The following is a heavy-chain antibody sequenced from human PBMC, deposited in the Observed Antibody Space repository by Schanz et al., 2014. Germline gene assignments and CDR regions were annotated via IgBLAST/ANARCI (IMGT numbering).Heavy chain of an antibody. V-gene: IGHV3-11*01. CDR1: GFTFSDYY. D-gene: IGHD6-13*01. Sequence: QVQLVESGGGLVKPGGSLRLSCAASGFTFSDYYMSWLRQAPGKGLEWVSYICSSGNTIYYADSVKGRFTISRDNAKNSLYLQIISLRTEDAAVYYCAREQIMAAAGLVDYWGHGTLVTVSS. J-gene: IGHJ4*01. CDR2: ICSSGNTI. CDR3: AREQIMAAAGLVDY.